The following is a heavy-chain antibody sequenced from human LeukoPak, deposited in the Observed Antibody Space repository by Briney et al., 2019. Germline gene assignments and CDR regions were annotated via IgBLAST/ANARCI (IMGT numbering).Heavy chain of an antibody. V-gene: IGHV3-23*01. CDR2: IGGLGDRI. CDR3: ARRFDY. Sequence: GGSLRLSCAASGFTFSNYGMNWVRQAPGKGLEWVSGIGGLGDRIYYADSVRGRFTISRDNSKNTLYLQMNSLRAEDTALYYCARRFDYWGQGTLVTVSS. CDR1: GFTFSNYG. J-gene: IGHJ4*02.